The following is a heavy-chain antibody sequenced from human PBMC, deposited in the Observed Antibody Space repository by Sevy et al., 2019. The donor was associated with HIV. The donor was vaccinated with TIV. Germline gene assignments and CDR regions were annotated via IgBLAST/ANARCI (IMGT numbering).Heavy chain of an antibody. J-gene: IGHJ4*02. D-gene: IGHD6-6*01. CDR1: GFTFGSYW. CDR3: ARDFEQLVRYDY. V-gene: IGHV3-7*01. CDR2: IKQDGSEI. Sequence: GGSLRLSCAASGFTFGSYWMSWVRQAPGKGLEWVANIKQDGSEIYYVDSVRGRFTISRDNAKNSLYLQMNSLRAEDTAVYYCARDFEQLVRYDYWGQGTLVTVSS.